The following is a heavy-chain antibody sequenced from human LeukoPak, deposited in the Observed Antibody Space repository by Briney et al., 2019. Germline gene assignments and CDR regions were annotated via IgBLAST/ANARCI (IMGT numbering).Heavy chain of an antibody. D-gene: IGHD3-22*01. J-gene: IGHJ4*02. CDR1: GFTFSGYS. CDR2: FGTRSTSI. V-gene: IGHV3-21*01. CDR3: ARGLYDSSGYTYHFDY. Sequence: GGSLRLSCTATGFTFSGYSMNWIRQAPGKGLEWVSSFGTRSTSIYHAGSVKGRFAISRDNAKNSLYLQMNSLRAEDTAVYYCARGLYDSSGYTYHFDYWGQGTLVTVSS.